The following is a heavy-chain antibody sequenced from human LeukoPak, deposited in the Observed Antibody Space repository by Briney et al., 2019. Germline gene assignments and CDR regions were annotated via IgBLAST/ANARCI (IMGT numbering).Heavy chain of an antibody. J-gene: IGHJ3*02. CDR2: MNPNSGNT. CDR3: ARRINEGIWVPDAFDI. D-gene: IGHD3-16*01. V-gene: IGHV1-8*01. CDR1: GYTFTSYD. Sequence: ASVKVSCKASGYTFTSYDINWVRQATGQGLEWMGWMNPNSGNTGYAQKFQGRVTMTRNTSISTAYMELSSLRSEDTAVHYCARRINEGIWVPDAFDIWGQGTMVTVSS.